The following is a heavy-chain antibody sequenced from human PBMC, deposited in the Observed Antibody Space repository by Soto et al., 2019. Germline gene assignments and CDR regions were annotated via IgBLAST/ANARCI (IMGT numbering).Heavy chain of an antibody. Sequence: SETLSLTCTVSGGSISSYYWSWIRQPPGKGLEWIGYIYYSGSTNYNPSLKSRVTISVDTSKNQFSLKLSSVTAADTAVYYCARLYGYGSGNAPFDYWGQGTLVTVSS. J-gene: IGHJ4*02. D-gene: IGHD3-10*01. CDR2: IYYSGST. V-gene: IGHV4-59*08. CDR3: ARLYGYGSGNAPFDY. CDR1: GGSISSYY.